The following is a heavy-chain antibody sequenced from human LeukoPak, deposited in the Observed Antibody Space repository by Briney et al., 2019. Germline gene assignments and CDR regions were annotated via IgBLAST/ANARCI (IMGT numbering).Heavy chain of an antibody. Sequence: SETLSLTCTVSGGSINSYYWNWIRQPPGKGLEWIGYIYYSGSTNYNPSLKSRVTISVDTSKNQFSLKLNSVTAADTAVYYCARLRTDYDNVTGYSPKGAFDYWGQGALVHVSS. CDR3: ARLRTDYDNVTGYSPKGAFDY. J-gene: IGHJ4*02. CDR1: GGSINSYY. V-gene: IGHV4-59*01. D-gene: IGHD3-9*01. CDR2: IYYSGST.